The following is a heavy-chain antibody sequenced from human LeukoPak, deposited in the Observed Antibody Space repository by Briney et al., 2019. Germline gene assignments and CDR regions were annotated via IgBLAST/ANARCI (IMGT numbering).Heavy chain of an antibody. D-gene: IGHD6-6*01. Sequence: RGSVRLFRGASGFTFSNSWMRWVRQARGKGREGVRRIKSKTDGGTTDYAAPVKGRFTISRDDSKNTLYLQMNSLKTEDTAVYYCTTEIAAPHYWGQGTLVTVSS. CDR3: TTEIAAPHY. V-gene: IGHV3-15*01. J-gene: IGHJ4*02. CDR2: IKSKTDGGTT. CDR1: GFTFSNSW.